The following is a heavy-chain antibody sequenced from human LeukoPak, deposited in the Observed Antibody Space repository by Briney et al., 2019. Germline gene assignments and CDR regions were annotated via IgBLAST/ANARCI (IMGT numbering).Heavy chain of an antibody. CDR3: AREAYCSSTSCYLRLIDY. D-gene: IGHD2-2*01. Sequence: GASVKVSCKASGYTFTSYGISLVRQAPGQGLEWMGWISAYNGNTNYAQKLQGRVTMTTDTSTSTAYMELRSLRSGDTAVYYCAREAYCSSTSCYLRLIDYWGQGTLVTVSS. CDR1: GYTFTSYG. CDR2: ISAYNGNT. V-gene: IGHV1-18*01. J-gene: IGHJ4*02.